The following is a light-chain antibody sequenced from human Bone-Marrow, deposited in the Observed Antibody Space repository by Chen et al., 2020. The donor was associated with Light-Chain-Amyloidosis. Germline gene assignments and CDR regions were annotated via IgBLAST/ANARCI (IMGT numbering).Light chain of an antibody. CDR3: SSYTITNTLV. J-gene: IGLJ1*01. Sequence: QSALTQPASVSGSPGQSITISCTGTSSDVGGDNHVSWYQQHPDKAPKLMIYEVTKRPSWVPDRGSGSKSDNTASLTISGLQTEDEADYFCSSYTITNTLVVGSVTRVTVL. CDR1: SSDVGGDNH. V-gene: IGLV2-14*01. CDR2: EVT.